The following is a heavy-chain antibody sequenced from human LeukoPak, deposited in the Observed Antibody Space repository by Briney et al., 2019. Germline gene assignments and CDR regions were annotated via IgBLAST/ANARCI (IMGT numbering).Heavy chain of an antibody. CDR3: AKANGDVWLVRGVFDY. CDR1: GFTFSSNA. CDR2: ISDSGNYA. J-gene: IGHJ4*02. Sequence: GGSLRLSCAASGFTFSSNAMTWVRQAPGKGLEWVSDISDSGNYASYADSVKGRFTISRDNSKNTLYLLMNSLRAEDTAVYYCAKANGDVWLVRGVFDYWGQGTLVTVSS. V-gene: IGHV3-23*01. D-gene: IGHD6-19*01.